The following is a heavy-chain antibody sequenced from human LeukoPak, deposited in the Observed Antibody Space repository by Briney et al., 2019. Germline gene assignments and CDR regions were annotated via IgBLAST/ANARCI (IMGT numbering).Heavy chain of an antibody. J-gene: IGHJ5*02. Sequence: SETLSLTCTVSGGSISSYYWSWIRQPPGKGLEWIGYIYYSGSTNYNPSLKSRVTISVDTSKNQFSLKLSSVTAADTAVYYCARGGYCSGGSCYNWFDPRGQGTLVTVSS. D-gene: IGHD2-15*01. CDR2: IYYSGST. V-gene: IGHV4-59*01. CDR1: GGSISSYY. CDR3: ARGGYCSGGSCYNWFDP.